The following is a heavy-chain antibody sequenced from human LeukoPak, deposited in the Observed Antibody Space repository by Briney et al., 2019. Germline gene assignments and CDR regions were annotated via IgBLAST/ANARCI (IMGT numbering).Heavy chain of an antibody. CDR1: GFTLSSYA. V-gene: IGHV3-23*01. CDR3: AKAESSGWYNTYYYYYMDV. D-gene: IGHD6-19*01. J-gene: IGHJ6*03. Sequence: GGSLRLSCVASGFTLSSYAMSWVRQAPGKGLQWVSAISGSGGSTYYADSVKGRFTISRDNSKNTLYLQMNSLRAEDTAVYYCAKAESSGWYNTYYYYYMDVWGKGTTVTVSS. CDR2: ISGSGGST.